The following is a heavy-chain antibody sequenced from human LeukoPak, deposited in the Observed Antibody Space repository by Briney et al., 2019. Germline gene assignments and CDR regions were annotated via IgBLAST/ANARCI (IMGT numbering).Heavy chain of an antibody. Sequence: GESLQISCQGSGYSFTTYWIGWARQMPGKGLEWIGIIYPGDADIRYSPSFQGQVSISADKSVSTAYLQWSSLKASDTAIYYCARHEGYGASSSFGYWGQGTLVTVSS. CDR3: ARHEGYGASSSFGY. D-gene: IGHD6-13*01. CDR2: IYPGDADI. CDR1: GYSFTTYW. V-gene: IGHV5-51*01. J-gene: IGHJ4*02.